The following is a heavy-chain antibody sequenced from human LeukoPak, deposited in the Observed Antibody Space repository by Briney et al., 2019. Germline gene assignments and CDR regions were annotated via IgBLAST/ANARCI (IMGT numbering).Heavy chain of an antibody. J-gene: IGHJ5*02. V-gene: IGHV1-69*13. Sequence: SVTVSFTASGGTFSSYAISWVRQAPGQGLEWMGGIIPIFGTANYAQKFQGRVTITADGSTSTAYMELSSLRSEDTAVYYCARAGYCSSTSCYNWFDPWGQGTLVTVSS. CDR1: GGTFSSYA. CDR3: ARAGYCSSTSCYNWFDP. D-gene: IGHD2-2*01. CDR2: IIPIFGTA.